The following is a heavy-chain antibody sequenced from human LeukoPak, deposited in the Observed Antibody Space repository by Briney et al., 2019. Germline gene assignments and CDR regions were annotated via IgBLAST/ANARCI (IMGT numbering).Heavy chain of an antibody. J-gene: IGHJ4*02. CDR3: ARDRLGMAGTDR. CDR1: GGSISSGSYY. Sequence: SETLSLTCTVSGGSISSGSYYWSWIRQPAGKGLEWIGRIYTSGSTNYNPSLKSRVNISVDTSKNQFSLKLSSVTAADTAVYYCARDRLGMAGTDRWGQGTLVTVSS. CDR2: IYTSGST. D-gene: IGHD6-19*01. V-gene: IGHV4-61*02.